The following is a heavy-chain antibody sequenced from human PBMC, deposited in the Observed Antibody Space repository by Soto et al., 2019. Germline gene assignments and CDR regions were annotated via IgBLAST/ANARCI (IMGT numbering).Heavy chain of an antibody. V-gene: IGHV1-3*01. J-gene: IGHJ4*02. CDR3: ARVQKAVEVNFCDY. CDR1: GYTFTSHA. CDR2: INPGNGQA. Sequence: QVQLVQSGAEVKKPGASVKISCKASGYTFTSHAIHWVRQAPGQRLEWMGWINPGNGQAEYSQKFQGSVTITRDTSASTAYMELSTLTSEDTAVYFCARVQKAVEVNFCDYWGQGTLVTVS.